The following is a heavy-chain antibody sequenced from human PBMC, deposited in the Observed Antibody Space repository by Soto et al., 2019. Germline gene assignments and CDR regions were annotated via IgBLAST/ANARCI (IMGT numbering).Heavy chain of an antibody. CDR2: IKSKGGGEKK. V-gene: IGHV3-15*07. D-gene: IGHD4-4*01. CDR1: GLKFSDAW. CDR3: AWDNSGRFRTDH. J-gene: IGHJ4*02. Sequence: EVQLVESGGGLVKPGDSLRLSCAVSGLKFSDAWMNWVRQAPGKGLEWVGRIKSKGGGEKKDYAAPVKGRFAISRDDSRDTLYLQMNSLKIEDTAVYYCAWDNSGRFRTDHWGQGTLVTVS.